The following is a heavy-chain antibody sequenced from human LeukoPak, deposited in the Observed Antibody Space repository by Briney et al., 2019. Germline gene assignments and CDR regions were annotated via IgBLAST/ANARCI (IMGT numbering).Heavy chain of an antibody. V-gene: IGHV4-4*07. Sequence: SETLSLTCTVSGGSISSNFYWNWIRQPAGKGLEWIGRIYTSGSTNYNPSLKSRVTISVDTSKNQFSLKLSSVTAADTAVYYCAREADLDGYNSYYMDVWGKGTTVTISS. CDR3: AREADLDGYNSYYMDV. J-gene: IGHJ6*03. CDR2: IYTSGST. D-gene: IGHD5-24*01. CDR1: GGSISSNFY.